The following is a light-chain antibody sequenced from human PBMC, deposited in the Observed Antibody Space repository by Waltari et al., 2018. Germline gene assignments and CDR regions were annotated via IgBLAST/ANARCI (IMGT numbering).Light chain of an antibody. CDR1: TSNIGSNV. Sequence: QSLLTQPPSVSGTPGQRVTISCSGSTSNIGSNVVSWYQQLPGAAPKLLIHSKNPRPSGVPARFSCSKSGTSASLAISGLQSADEADYYCSAWDDSLNGHVVFGGGTKLIVL. V-gene: IGLV1-44*01. CDR2: SKN. J-gene: IGLJ2*01. CDR3: SAWDDSLNGHVV.